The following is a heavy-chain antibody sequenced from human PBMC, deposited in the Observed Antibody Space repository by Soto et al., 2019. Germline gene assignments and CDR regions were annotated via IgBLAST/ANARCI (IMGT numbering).Heavy chain of an antibody. Sequence: EVQLVESGGGFVQPGRSLRLSCAASGFTFDDYAMHWVRQVPGKGLGWVSGISWNGDSIGYADSVKGRFTISRDNAKNSLYLQMNSLRTEDTGLYYCAKDHYGSAIYGMDVWGQGTTVTVSS. CDR3: AKDHYGSAIYGMDV. J-gene: IGHJ6*02. CDR1: GFTFDDYA. V-gene: IGHV3-9*01. D-gene: IGHD3-10*01. CDR2: ISWNGDSI.